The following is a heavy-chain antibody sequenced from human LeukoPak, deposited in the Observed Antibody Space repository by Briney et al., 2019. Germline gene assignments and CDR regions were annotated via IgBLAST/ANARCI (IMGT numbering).Heavy chain of an antibody. CDR2: ISAYNGNT. Sequence: ASVKVSCKASGGTFSSYAISWVRQAPGQGLEWMGWISAYNGNTNYAQKLQGRVTMTTDTSTSTAYMELRSLRSDDTAVYYCARGALDTYDCYYYGMDVWGQGTTVTVSS. D-gene: IGHD5-18*01. CDR1: GGTFSSYA. J-gene: IGHJ6*02. V-gene: IGHV1-18*01. CDR3: ARGALDTYDCYYYGMDV.